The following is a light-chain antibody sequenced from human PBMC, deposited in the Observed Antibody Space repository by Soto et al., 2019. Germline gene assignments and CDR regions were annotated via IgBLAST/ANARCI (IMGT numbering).Light chain of an antibody. V-gene: IGKV3-15*01. Sequence: EIVMTQSPATLSVSPGERATLSCRASQSIGTNLAWYQQKPGQAPRLLIYGASTRATGIPARFSGSGSGTEFTLTVSSLQSEDFAVYYCQQYNNWRRTFGQGTKVEIK. CDR2: GAS. CDR3: QQYNNWRRT. CDR1: QSIGTN. J-gene: IGKJ1*01.